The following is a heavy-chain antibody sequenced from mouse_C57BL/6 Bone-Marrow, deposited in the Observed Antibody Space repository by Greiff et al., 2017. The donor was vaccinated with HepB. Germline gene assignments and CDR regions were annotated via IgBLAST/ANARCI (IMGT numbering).Heavy chain of an antibody. Sequence: VQLQQSGAELVKPGASVKLSCKASGYTFTEYTIHWVKQRSGQGLEWIGWFYPGSGSIKYNEKFKDKATLTADKSSRTVYMELSRLTSEDSAVYFCARHGSPLYYGSSYRYFDVWGTGTTVTVSS. CDR2: FYPGSGSI. D-gene: IGHD1-1*01. V-gene: IGHV1-62-2*01. CDR3: ARHGSPLYYGSSYRYFDV. J-gene: IGHJ1*03. CDR1: GYTFTEYT.